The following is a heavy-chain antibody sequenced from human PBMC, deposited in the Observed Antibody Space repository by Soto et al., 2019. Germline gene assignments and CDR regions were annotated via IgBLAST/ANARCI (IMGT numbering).Heavy chain of an antibody. Sequence: SVKVSCKASGGTFSSYAISWVRQAPGQGLEWMGGIIPIFGTANYAQKFQGRVTITADESTSTAYMELSSLRSEDTAVYYCATTRIAVAVTAFDIWGQGTMVTVSS. V-gene: IGHV1-69*13. CDR2: IIPIFGTA. CDR3: ATTRIAVAVTAFDI. J-gene: IGHJ3*02. CDR1: GGTFSSYA. D-gene: IGHD6-19*01.